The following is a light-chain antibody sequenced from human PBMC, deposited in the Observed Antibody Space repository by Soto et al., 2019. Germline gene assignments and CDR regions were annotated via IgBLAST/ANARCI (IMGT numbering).Light chain of an antibody. CDR3: LRDHASRT. CDR1: QGISNH. V-gene: IGKV1-6*01. CDR2: AAS. Sequence: AIQVTQSPSSLSASVGDRVTITCRASQGISNHLAWYQQKPGKAHKLLIYAASTLQSGVPSRFSGSGSGTDFTLTISSLQPEDFATYHCLRDHASRTFGPGTTVDSK. J-gene: IGKJ3*01.